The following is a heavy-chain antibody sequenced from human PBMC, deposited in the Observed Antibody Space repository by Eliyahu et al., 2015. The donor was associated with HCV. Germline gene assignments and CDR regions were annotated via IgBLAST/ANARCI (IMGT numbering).Heavy chain of an antibody. CDR2: INHDGTKT. V-gene: IGHV3-74*01. CDR3: GRSAFYNGLDV. J-gene: IGHJ6*02. CDR1: GFTFSNSW. Sequence: EVQLVESGGGLVQPGGSLRLSCAASGFTFSNSWMHWVRQAPGKGLEWVSHINHDGTKTNYADSVRGRFTISRDNVKNTLYLQMSSLRVEDTAFYYCGRSAFYNGLDVWGQGTTVTVSS.